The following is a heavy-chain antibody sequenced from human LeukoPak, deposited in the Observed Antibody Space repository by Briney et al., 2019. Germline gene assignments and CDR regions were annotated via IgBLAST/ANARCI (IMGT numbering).Heavy chain of an antibody. CDR2: IYSAGTT. D-gene: IGHD3-22*01. J-gene: IGHJ4*02. CDR3: ARTASSGYFYFDY. V-gene: IGHV3-66*01. CDR1: GFTVSNNY. Sequence: GGSLRLSCAASGFTVSNNYMSWVRQAPGKGLEWVSVIYSAGTTYYADSVKGRFTISRDNSKNTLYLQMNSLRAEDTAVYYCARTASSGYFYFDYWGQGTLVTVSS.